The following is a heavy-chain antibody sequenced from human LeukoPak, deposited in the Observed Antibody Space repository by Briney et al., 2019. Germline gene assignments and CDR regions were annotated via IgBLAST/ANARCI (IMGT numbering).Heavy chain of an antibody. V-gene: IGHV3-11*01. CDR3: ASPTGDRQKHRENWFDP. CDR2: ISSRGSTI. J-gene: IGHJ5*02. Sequence: GRSLRLSCAVSGFTFSEYYMSWIRHAPGKGLEWGSYISSRGSTIYYADSVKGRFTISRDNAKTSLYLQMNSRRAEDTAVYYCASPTGDRQKHRENWFDPWGQGTLVTVSS. D-gene: IGHD7-27*01. CDR1: GFTFSEYY.